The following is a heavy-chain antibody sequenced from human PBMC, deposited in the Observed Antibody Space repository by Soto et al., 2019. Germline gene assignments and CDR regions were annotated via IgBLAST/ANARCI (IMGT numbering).Heavy chain of an antibody. CDR1: GFTFSSYS. J-gene: IGHJ5*02. Sequence: EVQLVESGGGLVKPGGSLRLSCAASGFTFSSYSMNWVRQAPGKGLEWVSSISSSSSYIYYADSVKGRFTISRDNATNSLFLQMNSLRAEDTAVYYCARDTYYYGSGSYSPWGQGTLFTVSS. D-gene: IGHD3-10*01. CDR3: ARDTYYYGSGSYSP. CDR2: ISSSSSYI. V-gene: IGHV3-21*01.